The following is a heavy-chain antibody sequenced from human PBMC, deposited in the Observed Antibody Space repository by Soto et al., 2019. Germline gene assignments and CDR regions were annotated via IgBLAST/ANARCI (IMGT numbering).Heavy chain of an antibody. CDR3: ARDGVPIAGRSGYFDY. Sequence: ASVKVSCKASGYNFNNYYIHWVRQTPRQGPEWIGVINPSRGLTTYSQRFQGRVSMTWDTSTTTVYMELSSLRSEDTAIYYCARDGVPIAGRSGYFDYWGPGTEVTVSS. CDR1: GYNFNNYY. J-gene: IGHJ4*02. V-gene: IGHV1-46*02. D-gene: IGHD6-19*01. CDR2: INPSRGLT.